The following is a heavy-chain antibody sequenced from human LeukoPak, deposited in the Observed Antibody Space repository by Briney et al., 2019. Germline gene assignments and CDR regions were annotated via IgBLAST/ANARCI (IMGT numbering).Heavy chain of an antibody. Sequence: ASVKVSCKASGYTFTAHAVHWVRQAPGQRLEWMGWISVANGDTGYSQKFQGRVTITSDTSASTGYMEMISLISEDTAVYYCASKPRGESRPFEYWGQGTLVTVSS. CDR1: GYTFTAHA. V-gene: IGHV1-3*01. CDR3: ASKPRGESRPFEY. J-gene: IGHJ4*02. D-gene: IGHD3-16*01. CDR2: ISVANGDT.